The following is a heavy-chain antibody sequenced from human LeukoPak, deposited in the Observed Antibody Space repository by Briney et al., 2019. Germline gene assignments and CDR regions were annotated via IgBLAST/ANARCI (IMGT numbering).Heavy chain of an antibody. D-gene: IGHD5-24*01. CDR3: ARDRQLRQNGLRQYNWFDP. J-gene: IGHJ5*02. Sequence: ASVKVSCKASGYTFTSYAMHWVRQAPGQRLEWMGWINAGNGNTKYSQKFQGRVTITRDTSASTAYMELSSLRSEDTAVYYCARDRQLRQNGLRQYNWFDPWGQGTLVTVSS. CDR1: GYTFTSYA. CDR2: INAGNGNT. V-gene: IGHV1-3*01.